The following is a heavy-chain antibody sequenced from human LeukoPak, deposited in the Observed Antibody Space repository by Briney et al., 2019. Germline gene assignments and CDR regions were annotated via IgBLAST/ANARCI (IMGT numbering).Heavy chain of an antibody. CDR1: GFSFIGYG. V-gene: IGHV3-30*18. J-gene: IGHJ4*02. CDR2: ISDDGRNK. CDR3: AKRPSDYGDYVTYFDY. D-gene: IGHD4-17*01. Sequence: PGGSLRLSCAASGFSFIGYGMHWVRQAPGKGLEWVGVISDDGRNKKYADSVKGRFTISRDNSKDTLYLQMNSLRDEDTAVYYCAKRPSDYGDYVTYFDYWRQGTLVSVSS.